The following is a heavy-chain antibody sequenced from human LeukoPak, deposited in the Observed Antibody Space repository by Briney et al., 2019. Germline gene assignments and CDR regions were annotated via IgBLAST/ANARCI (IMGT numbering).Heavy chain of an antibody. CDR2: LYSGGNT. V-gene: IGHV3-66*02. CDR1: GFTVSSND. J-gene: IGHJ4*02. Sequence: GGSLRLSCAAPGFTVSSNDMSWVRQAPGKVLEWVSLLYSGGNTYYADSMKGRLTISRDNSKNTLYLQMNSLRAEDTAVYYCAKTAHWWYGSGYYFDYWGQGTLVTVSS. CDR3: AKTAHWWYGSGYYFDY. D-gene: IGHD3-10*01.